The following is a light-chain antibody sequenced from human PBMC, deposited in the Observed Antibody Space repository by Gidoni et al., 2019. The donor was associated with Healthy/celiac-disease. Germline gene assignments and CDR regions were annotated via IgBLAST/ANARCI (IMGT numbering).Light chain of an antibody. CDR1: QSVSSY. Sequence: EIVLTQSPATLSLSPGERATLSCRASQSVSSYLAWYQQKPGQAPRLLIYDASNRATGIPARFSGIGSGTDFTLTISSLEPEVFAVYYCQQRSNWPPEYTFGQGTKLEIK. CDR3: QQRSNWPPEYT. J-gene: IGKJ2*01. V-gene: IGKV3-11*01. CDR2: DAS.